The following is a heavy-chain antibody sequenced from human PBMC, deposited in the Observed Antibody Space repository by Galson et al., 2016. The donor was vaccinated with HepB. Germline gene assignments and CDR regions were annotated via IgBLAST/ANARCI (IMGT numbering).Heavy chain of an antibody. CDR3: TAGKGLAMRPAY. CDR1: GYSFSDYY. Sequence: VKKPGESLKISCKASGYSFSDYYMGWVRQMPGKGLEWMGIIYPEDSDIRYSPSFEGQITISADKSITTPYLHWSSLKASDTAISYGTAGKGLAMRPAYWGRGTLVTVSS. D-gene: IGHD2-2*01. V-gene: IGHV5-51*01. J-gene: IGHJ4*02. CDR2: IYPEDSDI.